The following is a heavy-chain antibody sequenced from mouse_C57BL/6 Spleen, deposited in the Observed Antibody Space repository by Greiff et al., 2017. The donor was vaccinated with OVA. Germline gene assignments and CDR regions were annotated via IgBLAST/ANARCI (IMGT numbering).Heavy chain of an antibody. CDR2: ISYDGSN. V-gene: IGHV3-6*01. D-gene: IGHD2-1*01. J-gene: IGHJ4*01. CDR3: ARGGYYGNYGGAMDY. Sequence: ESGPGLVKPSQSLSLTCSVTGYSITSGYYWNWIRQFPGNKLEWMGYISYDGSNNYNPYLKNRISITRDTSKNQFFLKLNSLTTEDTATYDCARGGYYGNYGGAMDYWGQGTSVTVSS. CDR1: GYSITSGYY.